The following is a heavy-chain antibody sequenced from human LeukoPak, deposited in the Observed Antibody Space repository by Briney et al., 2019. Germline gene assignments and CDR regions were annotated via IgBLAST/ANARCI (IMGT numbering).Heavy chain of an antibody. CDR3: ARHRLEPRGVIMYGWFDP. Sequence: TSETLSLTCTVSGGSISSSSCYWGWIRQPPGKGLEWIGSIYYSGSTYYNPSLKSRVTISVDTSKNQFSLKLSSVTAADTAVYYCARHRLEPRGVIMYGWFDPWGQGTLVTVSS. V-gene: IGHV4-39*01. CDR2: IYYSGST. CDR1: GGSISSSSCY. D-gene: IGHD3-10*01. J-gene: IGHJ5*02.